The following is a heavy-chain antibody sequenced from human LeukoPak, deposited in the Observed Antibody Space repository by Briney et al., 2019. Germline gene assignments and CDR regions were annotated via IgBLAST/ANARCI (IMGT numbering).Heavy chain of an antibody. Sequence: ASVKVSCKASGYTFTGYYMHWVRQAPGQGLEWMGWINPNSGGTNYAQEFQGRVTMTRDTSISTAYMELSRLRSDDTAVYYCARIRAYYDSSGYLDYWGQGTLVTVSS. CDR3: ARIRAYYDSSGYLDY. CDR1: GYTFTGYY. D-gene: IGHD3-22*01. CDR2: INPNSGGT. J-gene: IGHJ4*02. V-gene: IGHV1-2*02.